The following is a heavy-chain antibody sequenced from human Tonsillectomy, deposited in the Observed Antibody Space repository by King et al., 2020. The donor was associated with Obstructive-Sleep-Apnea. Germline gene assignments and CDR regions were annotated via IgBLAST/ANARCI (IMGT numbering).Heavy chain of an antibody. CDR1: GFTFSSYA. Sequence: VQLVESGGGVVQPGRSLRLSCAASGFTFSSYAMHWVRQAPGKGLEWVAVISYDGSNKYYADSVKGRFTISRDNSKNTLYLQMNSLRAEDTAVYYCAREKTYYYGSGSPKASQIFDYWGQGTLVTVSS. V-gene: IGHV3-30-3*01. J-gene: IGHJ4*02. CDR2: ISYDGSNK. D-gene: IGHD3-10*01. CDR3: AREKTYYYGSGSPKASQIFDY.